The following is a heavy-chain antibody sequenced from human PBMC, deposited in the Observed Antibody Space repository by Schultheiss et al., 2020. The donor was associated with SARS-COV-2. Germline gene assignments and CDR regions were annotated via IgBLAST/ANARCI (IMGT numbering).Heavy chain of an antibody. CDR1: GGSISSYY. CDR3: ARGPRIAVAAPGY. Sequence: SETLSLTCTVSGGSISSYYWSWIRQPPGKGLEWIGEINHSGSTNYNPSLKSRVTISVDTSKNQFSLKLSSVTAADTAVYYCARGPRIAVAAPGYWGQGTLVTVSS. CDR2: INHSGST. D-gene: IGHD6-19*01. J-gene: IGHJ4*02. V-gene: IGHV4-34*01.